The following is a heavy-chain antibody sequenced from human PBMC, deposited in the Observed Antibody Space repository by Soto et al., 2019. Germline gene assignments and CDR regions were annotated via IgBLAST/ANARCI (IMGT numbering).Heavy chain of an antibody. V-gene: IGHV4-59*12. CDR2: VHHSWGS. CDR3: ARVRGNQLLGWFDP. CDR1: GGSISSYY. Sequence: PSETLSLTCTVSGGSISSYYWSWFRQSPGKRMEWIGYVHHSWGSNYNPSLQSRVTISLDTSKSQFSLKLTSVTAADTAVYYCARVRGNQLLGWFDPWGQGTLVTVSA. J-gene: IGHJ5*02. D-gene: IGHD2-2*01.